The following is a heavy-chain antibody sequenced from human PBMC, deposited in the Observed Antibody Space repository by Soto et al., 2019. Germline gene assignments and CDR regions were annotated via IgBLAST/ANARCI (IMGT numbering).Heavy chain of an antibody. CDR3: ARVETAAGKPYYYGMDV. CDR1: GDSVSSNSAA. Sequence: PSQTLSLTCAISGDSVSSNSAAWNWIRQSPSRGLEWLGRTYYRSKWYNDYAVSVKSRITINPDTSKNQFSLQLNSVTPEDTAVYYCARVETAAGKPYYYGMDVWGQGTKVTVSS. D-gene: IGHD6-13*01. J-gene: IGHJ6*02. CDR2: TYYRSKWYN. V-gene: IGHV6-1*01.